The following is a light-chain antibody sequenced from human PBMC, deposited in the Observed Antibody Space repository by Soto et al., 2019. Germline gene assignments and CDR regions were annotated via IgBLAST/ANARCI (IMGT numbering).Light chain of an antibody. J-gene: IGLJ1*01. V-gene: IGLV2-14*03. CDR1: SSDVGGYNW. CDR2: DVS. CDR3: SSYTSSITYV. Sequence: QSALTQPASVSGSPGQSITISCTGTSSDVGGYNWVSWYQQHPGKAPKLMIYDVSNRPSGVSNRFSGSKSGNTASLTISGLQAEDEADYYCSSYTSSITYVFGTGTQLTVL.